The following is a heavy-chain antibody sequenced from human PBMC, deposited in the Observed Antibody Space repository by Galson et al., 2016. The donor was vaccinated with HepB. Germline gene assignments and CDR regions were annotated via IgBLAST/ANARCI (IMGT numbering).Heavy chain of an antibody. CDR2: MSYDGGYK. CDR3: ARALRIVSPVAD. CDR1: GFNFSSNA. J-gene: IGHJ4*02. V-gene: IGHV3-30*04. Sequence: SLRLSCAASGFNFSSNAMYWVRQAPGKGLEWVAVMSYDGGYKYYADSVKGRFTISRDNSKNTLFVQMNSLRPEDTAVYYCARALRIVSPVADWGQGTLVTVSS. D-gene: IGHD2-15*01.